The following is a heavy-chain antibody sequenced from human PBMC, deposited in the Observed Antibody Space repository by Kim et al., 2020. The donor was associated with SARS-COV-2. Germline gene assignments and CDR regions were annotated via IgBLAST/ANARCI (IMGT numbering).Heavy chain of an antibody. CDR2: IYYSGST. CDR3: ARLSGSNYFDY. J-gene: IGHJ4*02. Sequence: SETLSLTCTVSGGSISSGGYYWSWIRQHPGKGLEWIGYIYYSGSTYYNPSLKSRVNISVDTSKNQFSLKLSSVTAADTAVYYCARLSGSNYFDYWGQGTLVTVSS. D-gene: IGHD1-26*01. V-gene: IGHV4-31*03. CDR1: GGSISSGGYY.